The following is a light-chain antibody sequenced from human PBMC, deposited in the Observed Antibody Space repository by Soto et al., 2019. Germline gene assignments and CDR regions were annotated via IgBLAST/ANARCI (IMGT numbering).Light chain of an antibody. V-gene: IGKV3-15*01. CDR1: QSVSSN. J-gene: IGKJ4*01. Sequence: EIVMTQSPAPLSVSPGERATLSCRASQSVSSNLAWYQQTPGQAPRLLIYDVSTRATGIPARFSGVGSGTEFPLTISRQQYEDFAVYYCQQYNKWPLTFGRGTKVEIK. CDR3: QQYNKWPLT. CDR2: DVS.